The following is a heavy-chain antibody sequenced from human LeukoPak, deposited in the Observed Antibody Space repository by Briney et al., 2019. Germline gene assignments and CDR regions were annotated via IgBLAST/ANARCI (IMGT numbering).Heavy chain of an antibody. CDR2: IKSKTDGGTT. CDR3: ARWGLAYRGFGELSYFDY. V-gene: IGHV3-15*01. D-gene: IGHD3-16*02. Sequence: PGGSLRLSCAASGFTFSNAWMSWVRQAPGKGLEWVGRIKSKTDGGTTDYAAPVKGRFTISRDDLKNTLYLQMNSLKTEDTAVYYCARWGLAYRGFGELSYFDYWGQGTLVTVSS. J-gene: IGHJ4*02. CDR1: GFTFSNAW.